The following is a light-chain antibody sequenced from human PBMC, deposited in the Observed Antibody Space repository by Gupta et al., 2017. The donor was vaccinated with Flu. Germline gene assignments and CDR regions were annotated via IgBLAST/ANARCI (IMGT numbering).Light chain of an antibody. CDR1: SSDVGGYKL. CDR2: EVS. J-gene: IGLJ1*01. CDR3: SSYAGNDNYV. V-gene: IGLV2-8*01. Sequence: QSALTQPPSASGSPGQSVTIPCTGTSSDVGGYKLVSWYQHRPGKAPKLIIYEVSKRPSGVPDRFSGSKSVSTASLTVSGLQAEDEADYYCSSYAGNDNYVFGTGTKVTVL.